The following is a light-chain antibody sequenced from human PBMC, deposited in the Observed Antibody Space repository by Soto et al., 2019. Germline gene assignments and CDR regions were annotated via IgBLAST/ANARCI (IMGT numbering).Light chain of an antibody. CDR1: SSDVGGYNY. CDR3: CSYAGRNVV. V-gene: IGLV2-11*01. CDR2: DVS. J-gene: IGLJ2*01. Sequence: QSALTQPRSVSGSPGQSVTISCTGTSSDVGGYNYVSWYQQHPGKAPKLMIYDVSKRPSGVPDRFSGSKSGNTASLTISGLQAEDEADYYCCSYAGRNVVFGGGTKLTVL.